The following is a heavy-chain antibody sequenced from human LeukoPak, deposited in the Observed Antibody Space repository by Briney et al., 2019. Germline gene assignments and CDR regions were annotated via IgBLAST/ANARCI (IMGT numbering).Heavy chain of an antibody. V-gene: IGHV3-23*01. D-gene: IGHD4-17*01. Sequence: QSGGSLRLSCAASGFTFSSYAMSWVRQAPGKGLEWVSAISGSGGSTYYADSVKGRFTISRDNSKNTLYLQMNSLRAEDTAVYYCAKDPTTVTAGWSDPWGQGTLVTVSS. J-gene: IGHJ5*02. CDR2: ISGSGGST. CDR3: AKDPTTVTAGWSDP. CDR1: GFTFSSYA.